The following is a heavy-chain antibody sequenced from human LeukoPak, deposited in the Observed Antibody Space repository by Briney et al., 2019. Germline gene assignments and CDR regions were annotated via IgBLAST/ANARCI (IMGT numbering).Heavy chain of an antibody. V-gene: IGHV1-2*02. J-gene: IGHJ5*02. CDR3: ARAPYCSSTSCYWFYNWFDP. CDR2: INPNSGGT. Sequence: ASAKVSCKASGYTFTGYYMHWVRQAPGQGLEWMGWINPNSGGTNYAQKFQGRVTMTRDTSISTAYMELSRLRSDDTAVYYCARAPYCSSTSCYWFYNWFDPWGQGTLVTVSS. CDR1: GYTFTGYY. D-gene: IGHD2-2*01.